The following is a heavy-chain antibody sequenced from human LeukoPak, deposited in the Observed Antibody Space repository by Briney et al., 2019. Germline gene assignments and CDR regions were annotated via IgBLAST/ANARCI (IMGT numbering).Heavy chain of an antibody. CDR2: IIPIFGTA. Sequence: SVKVSCKASGYTFTSYYMHWVRQAPGQGLEWMGGIIPIFGTANYAQKFQGRVTITAVESTSTAYMEVSSLRSEDTAVYYCARGWLAETMVVTPYNYWGQGTLVTVSS. CDR1: GYTFTSYY. D-gene: IGHD4-23*01. CDR3: ARGWLAETMVVTPYNY. V-gene: IGHV1-69*13. J-gene: IGHJ4*02.